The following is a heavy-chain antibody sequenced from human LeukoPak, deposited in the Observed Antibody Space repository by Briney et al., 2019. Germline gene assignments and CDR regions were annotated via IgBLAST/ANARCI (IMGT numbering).Heavy chain of an antibody. Sequence: PGGSLRLSCAASGFTFSSNYMSWVRQAPGKGLEWVSVIYSGGSTYYADSVKGRFTISRHNSKNTLYLQMNSLRPEDTAVYYCARESSRGYGDYPNAFDIWGQGTMVTVSS. CDR3: ARESSRGYGDYPNAFDI. CDR2: IYSGGST. V-gene: IGHV3-53*04. CDR1: GFTFSSNY. D-gene: IGHD4-17*01. J-gene: IGHJ3*02.